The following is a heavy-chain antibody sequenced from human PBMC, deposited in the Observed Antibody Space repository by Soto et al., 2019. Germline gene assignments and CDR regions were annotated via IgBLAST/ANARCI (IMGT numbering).Heavy chain of an antibody. V-gene: IGHV3-21*01. D-gene: IGHD3-22*01. CDR3: ARGPYYYDSSGYPDY. CDR1: GFTFSSYS. Sequence: GGSLRLSCAASGFTFSSYSMNWVRQAPGKGLEWVSSISSSSSYIYYADSVKGRFIISRDNAKNSLYLQMNSLRAEDTAVYYCARGPYYYDSSGYPDYWGQGTLVTSPQ. J-gene: IGHJ4*02. CDR2: ISSSSSYI.